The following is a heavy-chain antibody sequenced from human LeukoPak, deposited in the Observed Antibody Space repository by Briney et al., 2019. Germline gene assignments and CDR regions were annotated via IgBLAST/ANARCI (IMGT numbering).Heavy chain of an antibody. D-gene: IGHD6-19*01. CDR1: GFTFSSYA. CDR2: IPYDGSNK. V-gene: IGHV3-30-3*01. J-gene: IGHJ4*02. Sequence: PGRSLRLSCAASGFTFSSYAMHWVRQAPGKGLEGVAVIPYDGSNKYYADSVKGRFTISRDNSKNTLYLQMNSLRAEDTAVYYCAREEGIAVAGRGFDYWGQGTLVTVSS. CDR3: AREEGIAVAGRGFDY.